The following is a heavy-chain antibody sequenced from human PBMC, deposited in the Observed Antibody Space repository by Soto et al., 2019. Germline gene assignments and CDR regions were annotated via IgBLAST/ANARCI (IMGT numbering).Heavy chain of an antibody. CDR1: GFTFSSNA. D-gene: IGHD3-22*01. V-gene: IGHV3-53*01. Sequence: EVQLVESGGGLIQPGGSLRLSCAASGFTFSSNAMNWVRQAPGKGLEWVSLIYSGGSTYYADSVKGRFTISRDNSKNTLYLQMSSLRAEETAVYYCATRPLLPGAPWGQGTMVTVSS. J-gene: IGHJ3*01. CDR3: ATRPLLPGAP. CDR2: IYSGGST.